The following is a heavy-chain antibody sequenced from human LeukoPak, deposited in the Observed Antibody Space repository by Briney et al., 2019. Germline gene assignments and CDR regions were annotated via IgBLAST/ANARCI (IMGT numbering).Heavy chain of an antibody. V-gene: IGHV1-2*02. CDR2: INPNNGDT. J-gene: IGHJ4*01. CDR3: ATHGSGNACFAD. Sequence: ASVKVSCKASGYTFIDYSIHWVRQAPGQGLEWMGEINPNNGDTNFAPEFQGRVTMTRDTSITTAFMELSSLRYADTAIYYCATHGSGNACFADWGQRTLVTVSS. CDR1: GYTFIDYS. D-gene: IGHD1-26*01.